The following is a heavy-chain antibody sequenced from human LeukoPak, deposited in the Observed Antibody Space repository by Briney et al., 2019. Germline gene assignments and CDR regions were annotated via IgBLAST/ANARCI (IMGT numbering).Heavy chain of an antibody. CDR3: ARDDFWSGYRAFDI. CDR1: GGSISSYY. J-gene: IGHJ3*02. V-gene: IGHV4-4*07. Sequence: PSETLSLTCTVSGGSISSYYWNWIRQPAGKGLDWIGRIYTSGSTNYNPSLKSRVTMSVDTSKNQFSLKLSAVTAADTAVYYCARDDFWSGYRAFDIWGQGTMVTVSS. D-gene: IGHD3-3*01. CDR2: IYTSGST.